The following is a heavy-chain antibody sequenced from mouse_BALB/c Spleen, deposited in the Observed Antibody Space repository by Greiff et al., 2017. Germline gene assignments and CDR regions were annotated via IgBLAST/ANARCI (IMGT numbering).Heavy chain of an antibody. V-gene: IGHV1S29*02. CDR3: ARGRPYYAMDY. CDR1: GYTFTDYN. CDR2: IYPYNGGT. Sequence: EVQLQQSGPELVKPGASVKISCKASGYTFTDYNMHWVKQSHGKSLEWIGYIYPYNGGTGYNQKFKSKATLSVDNSSSTAYMELRSLTSEDSAVYYCARGRPYYAMDYWGQGTSVTVSS. J-gene: IGHJ4*01.